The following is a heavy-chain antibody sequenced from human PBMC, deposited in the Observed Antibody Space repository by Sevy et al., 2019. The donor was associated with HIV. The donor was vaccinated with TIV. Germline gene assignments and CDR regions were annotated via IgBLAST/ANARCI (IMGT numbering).Heavy chain of an antibody. CDR2: ISNDGSDK. J-gene: IGHJ6*02. D-gene: IGHD6-13*01. CDR1: GFTFSRYG. CDR3: ANSRGRYEGSSWLYYYYIMDV. V-gene: IGHV3-30*18. Sequence: GGSLRLSCAAAGFTFSRYGMHWARQAPGKGLEWVAVISNDGSDKEYADSVKGRFTVSRDNSKDTVYLQMNSLRLEDTAVYYCANSRGRYEGSSWLYYYYIMDVWGQRTTVTVSS.